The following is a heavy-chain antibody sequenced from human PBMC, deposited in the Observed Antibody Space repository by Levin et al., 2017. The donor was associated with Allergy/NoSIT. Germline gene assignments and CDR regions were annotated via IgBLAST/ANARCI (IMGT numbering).Heavy chain of an antibody. V-gene: IGHV4-31*03. J-gene: IGHJ6*02. D-gene: IGHD3-10*01. CDR1: GDSMSGRDYY. Sequence: SETLSLTCSVSGDSMSGRDYYWTWIRQYPGRGLEWIGFIHHSGSAYYNPSLKSRLAMSLDTSKSQFSLRLTSVTVADPAVYFCARDECAWFGECYGMDVWGQGTTVIVSS. CDR2: IHHSGSA. CDR3: ARDECAWFGECYGMDV.